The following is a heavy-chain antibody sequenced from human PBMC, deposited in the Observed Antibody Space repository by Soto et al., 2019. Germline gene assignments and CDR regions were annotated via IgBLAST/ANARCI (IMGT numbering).Heavy chain of an antibody. D-gene: IGHD2-2*01. CDR3: ARPMSSSCPADFDI. J-gene: IGHJ3*02. Sequence: QVQLQESGPGLVKPSQTLSLTCTVSGGSISSGGYYWSWIRQHPGKGLEWIGYIYYSGSTYYNPSPKRRVTISVDTSKNPFPLKMSSVNAGDTAVYYCARPMSSSCPADFDIWGQGTMVTVSS. CDR2: IYYSGST. CDR1: GGSISSGGYY. V-gene: IGHV4-31*03.